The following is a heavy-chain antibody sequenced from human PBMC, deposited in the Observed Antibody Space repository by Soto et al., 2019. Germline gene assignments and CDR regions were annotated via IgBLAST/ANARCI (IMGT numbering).Heavy chain of an antibody. V-gene: IGHV2-70*11. CDR2: IDWDDDK. D-gene: IGHD4-17*01. CDR3: ARSSDDYGDTEWFDP. Sequence: SGPTLVNPTQTLTLTCIFSGFSLSTSGMCVSWIRQPPGKALEWLARIDWDDDKYYSTSLKTRLTISKDTSKNQVVLTMTNMDPVDTATYYCARSSDDYGDTEWFDPWGQGTLVTVSS. J-gene: IGHJ5*02. CDR1: GFSLSTSGMC.